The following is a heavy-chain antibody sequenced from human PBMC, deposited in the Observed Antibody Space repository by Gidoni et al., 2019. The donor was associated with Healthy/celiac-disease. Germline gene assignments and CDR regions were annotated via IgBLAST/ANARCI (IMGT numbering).Heavy chain of an antibody. CDR3: AKEVLYYYDSSGYYLDDAFDI. CDR1: GFTFSSSA. V-gene: IGHV3-23*01. CDR2: ISGSGGST. Sequence: EVQLLESGGGLVQPGGSLRLSCAASGFTFSSSALSWVRQAPGKGLEWVSAISGSGGSTYYADSVKGRFTISRDNSKNTLYLQMNSLRAEDTAVYYCAKEVLYYYDSSGYYLDDAFDIWGQGTMVTVSS. D-gene: IGHD3-22*01. J-gene: IGHJ3*02.